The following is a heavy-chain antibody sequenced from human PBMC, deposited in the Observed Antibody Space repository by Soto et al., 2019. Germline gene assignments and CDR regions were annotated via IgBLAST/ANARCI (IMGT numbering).Heavy chain of an antibody. CDR3: AMGEERKYDFWNGYYYGMDV. CDR2: INRSGST. Sequence: QVQLQQWGAGLLKPSETLSLTCAVYGGSFSGYCWSWIRQPPGKGLEWIGEINRSGSTNYNPSLKSRVTISVDTSTNQFSLKLSSVTAADTAVYYCAMGEERKYDFWNGYYYGMDVWGQGTTVTVSS. V-gene: IGHV4-34*01. CDR1: GGSFSGYC. J-gene: IGHJ6*02. D-gene: IGHD3-3*01.